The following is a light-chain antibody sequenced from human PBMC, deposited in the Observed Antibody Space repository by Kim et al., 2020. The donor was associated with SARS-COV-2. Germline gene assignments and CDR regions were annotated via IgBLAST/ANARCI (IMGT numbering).Light chain of an antibody. CDR3: QQYGSSPMT. J-gene: IGKJ1*01. V-gene: IGKV3-20*01. CDR1: QSVGSSY. CDR2: GAS. Sequence: SPGERVTLSCRASQSVGSSYLAWYQQKPGQAPRLLISGASSRATAIPDRFSGSGSGTDFTLTISRVEPEDFAVYYCQQYGSSPMTFGQGTKVDIK.